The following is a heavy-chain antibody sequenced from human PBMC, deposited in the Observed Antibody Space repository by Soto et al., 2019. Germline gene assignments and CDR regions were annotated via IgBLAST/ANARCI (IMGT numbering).Heavy chain of an antibody. D-gene: IGHD1-26*01. V-gene: IGHV4-4*02. CDR2: IYHTGST. Sequence: QVQLQESGPGLVKPSGTLSLTCGVFGGSISNSNWWTWVRQPPGKGLEWIGEIYHTGSTNYNSSRMSRVTISLDKPNKQFSLKLSSVTAADTAVYYCAHRPIVGAAIWGQGTLVTVSS. CDR3: AHRPIVGAAI. CDR1: GGSISNSNW. J-gene: IGHJ4*02.